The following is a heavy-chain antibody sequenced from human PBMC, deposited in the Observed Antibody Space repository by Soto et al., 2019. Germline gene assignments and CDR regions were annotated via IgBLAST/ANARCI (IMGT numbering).Heavy chain of an antibody. CDR2: IIPIFGTA. V-gene: IGHV1-69*12. D-gene: IGHD3-16*02. J-gene: IGHJ6*02. Sequence: QVQLVQSGAEVKKPGSSVKVSCKASGGTFSSYAISWVRQAPGQGLEWMGGIIPIFGTANYAQKFQGRVTITADESTSAAYRELSSLRSEDTAVYYCASTYDYVWGSYRPNYYGMDVWGQGTTVTVSS. CDR3: ASTYDYVWGSYRPNYYGMDV. CDR1: GGTFSSYA.